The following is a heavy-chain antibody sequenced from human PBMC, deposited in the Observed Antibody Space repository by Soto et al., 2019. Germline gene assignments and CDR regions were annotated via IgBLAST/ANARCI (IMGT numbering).Heavy chain of an antibody. CDR3: ARCITVIFPKYYDYYDVIDG. J-gene: IGHJ6*01. CDR1: GYTFTSYA. CDR2: INAGNGNT. D-gene: IGHD1-20*01. V-gene: IGHV1-3*01. Sequence: SAVKVSCKACGYTFTSYAMHWVRQAPGQRLEWMGWINAGNGNTKYSQKFQGRVTITRDTSASTAYMELSSLRSEDTAVYYCARCITVIFPKYYDYYDVIDGRAQGTTVT.